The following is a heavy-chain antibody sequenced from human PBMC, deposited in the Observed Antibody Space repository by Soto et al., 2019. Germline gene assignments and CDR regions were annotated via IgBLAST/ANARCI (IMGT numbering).Heavy chain of an antibody. CDR1: GFTFSSYW. V-gene: IGHV3-74*01. Sequence: PGGSLRLSCAASGFTFSSYWMHWVRQAPGKGLVWVSRINSDGSSTSYADSVKGRFTISRDNAKNTLYLQMNSLRAEDTAVYYCVRTSLVVAAATREDYWGQGTXVTVSS. J-gene: IGHJ4*02. CDR3: VRTSLVVAAATREDY. D-gene: IGHD2-15*01. CDR2: INSDGSST.